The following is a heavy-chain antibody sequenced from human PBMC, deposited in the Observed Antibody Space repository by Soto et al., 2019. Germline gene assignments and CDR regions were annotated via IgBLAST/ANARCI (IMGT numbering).Heavy chain of an antibody. CDR2: ISSSGSTI. Sequence: GGSLRLSCAASGFTFSDYYMSWIRQAPGKGLEWVSYISSSGSTIYYADSVKGRFTISRDNAKNSLYLQMNSLRAEDTAVYYCAREPILCTNGVCYDYYYMDVWGKGTTVTVSS. CDR1: GFTFSDYY. J-gene: IGHJ6*03. V-gene: IGHV3-11*01. CDR3: AREPILCTNGVCYDYYYMDV. D-gene: IGHD2-8*01.